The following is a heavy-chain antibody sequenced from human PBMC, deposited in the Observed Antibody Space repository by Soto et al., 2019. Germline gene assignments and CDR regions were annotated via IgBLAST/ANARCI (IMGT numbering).Heavy chain of an antibody. CDR3: ARAGCSGTSCYSYYYYGMDV. CDR1: GGSVSSCSYY. D-gene: IGHD2-2*01. Sequence: SETLSLTCTVSGGSVSSCSYYWSWIRQPPGKGLEWIGYIYYSGSTNYNPSLKSRVTISVDTSKNQFSLKLSSVTAADTAVYYCARAGCSGTSCYSYYYYGMDVWGQGTTVTVSS. CDR2: IYYSGST. V-gene: IGHV4-61*01. J-gene: IGHJ6*02.